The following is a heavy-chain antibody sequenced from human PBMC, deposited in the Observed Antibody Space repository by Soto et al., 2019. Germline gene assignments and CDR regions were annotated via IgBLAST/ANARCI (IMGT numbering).Heavy chain of an antibody. D-gene: IGHD3-10*01. V-gene: IGHV3-21*01. CDR2: ISGTARHI. Sequence: LLVESRGGLVKPGGALRRSCAGSGLSFSRYAMNWVRQAPGKGLEWVASISGTARHIRYADSVRGRFTISKDDAKNSPSLQMTSLRAEDTAVYFCAKGRGAAYYFDFWGRGTLVSVSS. J-gene: IGHJ4*02. CDR3: AKGRGAAYYFDF. CDR1: GLSFSRYA.